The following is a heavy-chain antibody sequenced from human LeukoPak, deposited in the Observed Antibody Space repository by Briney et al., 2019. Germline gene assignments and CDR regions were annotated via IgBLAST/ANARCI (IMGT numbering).Heavy chain of an antibody. V-gene: IGHV3-21*01. Sequence: GGSLRLSCAASGFTFSSYWMSWVRQAPGKGLEWVSSISSSSSYIYYADSVKGRFTISRDNAKNSLYPQMNSLRAEDTAVYYRARDSTEALDYWGQGTLVTVPS. CDR3: ARDSTEALDY. J-gene: IGHJ4*02. CDR1: GFTFSSYW. CDR2: ISSSSSYI.